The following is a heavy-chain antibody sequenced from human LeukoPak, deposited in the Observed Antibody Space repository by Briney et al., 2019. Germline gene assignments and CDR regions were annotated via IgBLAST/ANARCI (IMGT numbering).Heavy chain of an antibody. V-gene: IGHV4-39*07. CDR2: IFYSGDT. CDR1: GGPVSSRTSY. CDR3: ARAGDSSGWYGGAFDY. Sequence: SETLSLTCSVSGGPVSSRTSYWAWIRQPPGKGLEWIGSIFYSGDTYYNPSLKSRVTISVDTSKNQFSLKLSSVTAADTAVYYCARAGDSSGWYGGAFDYWGQGTLVTVSS. D-gene: IGHD6-19*01. J-gene: IGHJ4*02.